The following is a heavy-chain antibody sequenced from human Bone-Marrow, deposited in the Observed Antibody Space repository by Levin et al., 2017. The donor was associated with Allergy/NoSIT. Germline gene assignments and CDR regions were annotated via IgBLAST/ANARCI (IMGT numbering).Heavy chain of an antibody. V-gene: IGHV3-23*01. Sequence: GESLKISCAASGFTFSSYAMSWVRQAPGKGLEWVSAISGSGGSTYYADSVKGRFTISRDNSKNTLYLQMNSLRAEDTAVYYCAKETRYDFWSGQYYFDYWGQGTLVTVSS. CDR2: ISGSGGST. CDR1: GFTFSSYA. D-gene: IGHD3-3*01. J-gene: IGHJ4*02. CDR3: AKETRYDFWSGQYYFDY.